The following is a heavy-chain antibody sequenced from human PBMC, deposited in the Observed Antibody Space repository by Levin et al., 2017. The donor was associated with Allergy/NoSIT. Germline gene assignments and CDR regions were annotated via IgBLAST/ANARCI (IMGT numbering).Heavy chain of an antibody. D-gene: IGHD6-6*01. V-gene: IGHV1-2*02. CDR1: GYTFTGHY. CDR2: INPNSGDT. CDR3: VREEYSRSSGVY. J-gene: IGHJ4*02. Sequence: GESLKISCKASGYTFTGHYMHWVRQAPGQGLEWMGWINPNSGDTNYAQKFQGRVTMTRDTSISTAYMEVSRLRSDDTAVYYCVREEYSRSSGVYWGQGTLVTVSS.